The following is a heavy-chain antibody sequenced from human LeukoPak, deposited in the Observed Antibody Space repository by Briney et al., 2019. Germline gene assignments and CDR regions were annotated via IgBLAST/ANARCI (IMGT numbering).Heavy chain of an antibody. J-gene: IGHJ4*02. Sequence: GGSLRLSCAASGFTFSSYGMHWVRQAPGKGLEWVAVISYDGSNKYYADSVKGRFTISRDNSKNTLYLQMNSLRAEDTAVYYCAKDRGYYDSSGPYYFDYWGQGTLVTVSS. D-gene: IGHD3-22*01. CDR3: AKDRGYYDSSGPYYFDY. CDR1: GFTFSSYG. CDR2: ISYDGSNK. V-gene: IGHV3-30*18.